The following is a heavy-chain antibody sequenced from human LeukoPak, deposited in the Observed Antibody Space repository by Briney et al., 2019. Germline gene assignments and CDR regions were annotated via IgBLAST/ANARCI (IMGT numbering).Heavy chain of an antibody. V-gene: IGHV1-8*03. D-gene: IGHD1-26*01. CDR1: GYTFTSHD. Sequence: VASVKVSCKASGYTFTSHDINWVRQATGQGLEWMGWMNPNSGNTGSAQKFQGRVTTTRNTSISTAYMELSSLRSEDTAIYYCARGRGSGSNYRRLDYWGQGSLVTVSS. CDR3: ARGRGSGSNYRRLDY. J-gene: IGHJ4*02. CDR2: MNPNSGNT.